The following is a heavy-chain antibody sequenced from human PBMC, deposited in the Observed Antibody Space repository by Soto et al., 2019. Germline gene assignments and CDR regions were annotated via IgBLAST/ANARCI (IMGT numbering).Heavy chain of an antibody. CDR3: AREGFGDGLDV. V-gene: IGHV3-30*04. J-gene: IGHJ6*02. Sequence: QTGGSLRLSCTASGFTFIGYIMHWVRQAPGKGLEWVAVISQDGGRKFYADSVEGRFTISRDNSDNTLYLQMDSLRGGDTAVYYCAREGFGDGLDVWGHGTTVTVSS. CDR2: ISQDGGRK. CDR1: GFTFIGYI. D-gene: IGHD3-16*01.